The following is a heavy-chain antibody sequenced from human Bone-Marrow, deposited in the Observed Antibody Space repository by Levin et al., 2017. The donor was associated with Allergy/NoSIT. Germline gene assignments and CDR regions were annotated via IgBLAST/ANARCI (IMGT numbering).Heavy chain of an antibody. Sequence: GGSLRLSCAASGFTFSSYWVTWVRQAPGKGLEWVANIKQDGSEKSYVDSVKGRFTISRDNARSSLHLQMNSLRAEDTAVYYCAREDDRSFDFWGQGTLVTVSS. CDR2: IKQDGSEK. J-gene: IGHJ4*02. CDR1: GFTFSSYW. V-gene: IGHV3-7*01. CDR3: AREDDRSFDF.